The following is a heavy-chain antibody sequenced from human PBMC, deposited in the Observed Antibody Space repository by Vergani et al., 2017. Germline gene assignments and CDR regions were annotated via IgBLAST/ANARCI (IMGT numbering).Heavy chain of an antibody. V-gene: IGHV3-23*01. D-gene: IGHD2-15*01. Sequence: EVQLLESGGGLVQPGGSLRLSCAASGFTFISYAMSWVRQAPGKGPEWVSAISGGGGSTNYADSVKGRFIISRDNSKNTLYLQMNSLRAEDTAVYYCAKGGRSSYYYYMDVWGKGTTVTVSS. CDR1: GFTFISYA. CDR3: AKGGRSSYYYYMDV. CDR2: ISGGGGST. J-gene: IGHJ6*03.